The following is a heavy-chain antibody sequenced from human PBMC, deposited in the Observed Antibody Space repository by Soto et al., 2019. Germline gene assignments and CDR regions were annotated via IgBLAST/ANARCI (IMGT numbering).Heavy chain of an antibody. D-gene: IGHD3-10*01. Sequence: EVELVESGGGLVQPGGSLRLSCAASGFTLSSYWMSWVRQAPGKRLEWVANIKTDGSEKYYVDSVKGRFTISRDNAENSLLLQMNSLRVEDTAVYYCAIDMVRGAPDSWGQGTLVTVSS. V-gene: IGHV3-7*01. CDR1: GFTLSSYW. CDR2: IKTDGSEK. CDR3: AIDMVRGAPDS. J-gene: IGHJ4*02.